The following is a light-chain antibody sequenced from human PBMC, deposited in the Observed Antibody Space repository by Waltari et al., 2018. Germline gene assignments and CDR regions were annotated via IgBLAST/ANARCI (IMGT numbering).Light chain of an antibody. CDR1: QRISSY. Sequence: DIQMTQSPSFLSASVGARVTITCRVSQRISSYLNWYQMKPGRAPDLLIYAPSSLQRGVPSRCSGSGSGTEFTLTISSLQPDDFATYYCQQTYSLFTFGPGTKVDCK. V-gene: IGKV1-39*01. CDR2: APS. J-gene: IGKJ3*01. CDR3: QQTYSLFT.